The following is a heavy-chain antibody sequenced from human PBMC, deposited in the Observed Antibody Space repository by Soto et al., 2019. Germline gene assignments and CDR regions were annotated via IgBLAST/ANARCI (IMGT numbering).Heavy chain of an antibody. CDR3: ARVERGAVGGYDYYYYGMDV. D-gene: IGHD6-19*01. Sequence: QVQLVQSGAELKKPGSSVKVSCKASGGTFSSYAISWVRQAPGQGLAWMGGISTIFGTANYAQKFQGRVTITADESKSTSYMELSSLRSEVTAVYYCARVERGAVGGYDYYYYGMDVWGQGTTVTVSS. CDR2: ISTIFGTA. J-gene: IGHJ6*02. CDR1: GGTFSSYA. V-gene: IGHV1-69*01.